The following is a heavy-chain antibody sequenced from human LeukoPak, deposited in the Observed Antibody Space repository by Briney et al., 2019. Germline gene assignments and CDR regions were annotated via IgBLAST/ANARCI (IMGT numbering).Heavy chain of an antibody. D-gene: IGHD2-2*01. Sequence: ASVKVSCKASGYTFTSYGISWVQQAPGQGLEWMGWISAHNGNTNYAQKLQGRVTMTTDTSTSTAYMELRSLRSDDTAVYYCARDDCSSTSCYLYYFDYWGQGTLVTVSS. CDR1: GYTFTSYG. CDR3: ARDDCSSTSCYLYYFDY. J-gene: IGHJ4*02. CDR2: ISAHNGNT. V-gene: IGHV1-18*01.